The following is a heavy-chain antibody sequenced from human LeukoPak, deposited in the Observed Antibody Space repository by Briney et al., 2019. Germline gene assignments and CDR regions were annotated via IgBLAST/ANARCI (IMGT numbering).Heavy chain of an antibody. CDR1: GYTFTSYG. D-gene: IGHD3-22*01. J-gene: IGHJ4*02. CDR3: ARLGYDSRNIHFDY. V-gene: IGHV1-18*01. Sequence: ASVKVSCKASGYTFTSYGITWVRQAPGQGLEWMGWISAYNGNTNYAQKLQGRVTMTTDTSTSTAYMELSSLRSEDTAVYYCARLGYDSRNIHFDYWGQGTLVTVSS. CDR2: ISAYNGNT.